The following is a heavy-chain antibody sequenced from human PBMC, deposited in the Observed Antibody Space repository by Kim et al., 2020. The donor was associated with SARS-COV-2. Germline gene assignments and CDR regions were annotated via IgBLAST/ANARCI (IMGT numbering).Heavy chain of an antibody. Sequence: SETLSLTCAVYGGSFSGYYWSWIRQPPGKGLEWIGEINHSGSTNYNPSLKSRVTISVDTSKNQFSLKLSSVTAADTAVYYCARGRITMVVYYGMDVWGQG. D-gene: IGHD3-10*01. J-gene: IGHJ6*02. CDR1: GGSFSGYY. CDR3: ARGRITMVVYYGMDV. CDR2: INHSGST. V-gene: IGHV4-34*01.